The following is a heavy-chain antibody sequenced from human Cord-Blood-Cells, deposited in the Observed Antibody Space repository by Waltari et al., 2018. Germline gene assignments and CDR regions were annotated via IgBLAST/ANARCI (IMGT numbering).Heavy chain of an antibody. CDR2: LLPNFGTA. CDR1: GGTFSSYA. Sequence: QVQLVQSGAEVKKPGSSVKVSCKPSGGTFSSYAIRWVRQAPGTGLEWMGGLLPNFGTANYAQKCQGRCRITADEATGTAYMGLSSLRSEDTAVYYCAGGPAPYSSSWYEANWFDPWGQGTLVTVSS. CDR3: AGGPAPYSSSWYEANWFDP. D-gene: IGHD6-13*01. J-gene: IGHJ5*02. V-gene: IGHV1-69*01.